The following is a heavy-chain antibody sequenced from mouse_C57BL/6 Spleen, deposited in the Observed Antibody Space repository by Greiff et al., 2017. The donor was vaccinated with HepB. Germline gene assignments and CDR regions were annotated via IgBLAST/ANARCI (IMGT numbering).Heavy chain of an antibody. CDR2: IHPNSGST. V-gene: IGHV1-64*01. D-gene: IGHD2-10*02. Sequence: QVQLKQPGAELVKPGASVKLSCKASGYTFTSYWMHWVKQRPGQGLEWIGMIHPNSGSTNYNEKFKSKATLTVDKSSSTAYMQLSSLTSEDSAVYYCARGSMVFAYWGQGTLVTVSA. J-gene: IGHJ3*01. CDR1: GYTFTSYW. CDR3: ARGSMVFAY.